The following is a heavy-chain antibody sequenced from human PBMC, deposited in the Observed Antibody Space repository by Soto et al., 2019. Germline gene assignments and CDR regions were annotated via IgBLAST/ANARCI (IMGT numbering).Heavy chain of an antibody. CDR3: ARALDY. CDR1: GGSFSGYY. J-gene: IGHJ4*02. Sequence: SETLSLTCAVYGGSFSGYYWSWIRQPPGKGLEWIGEINHSGSTNYNPSLKSRVTISVDTSKNQFSLKLSSVTAADTAVYYCARALDYWGQGTLVTVSS. V-gene: IGHV4-34*01. CDR2: INHSGST.